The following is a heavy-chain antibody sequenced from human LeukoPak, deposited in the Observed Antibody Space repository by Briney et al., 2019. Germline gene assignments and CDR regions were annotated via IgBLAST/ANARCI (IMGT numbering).Heavy chain of an antibody. D-gene: IGHD5-12*01. Sequence: GESLKISCKASGYSCNNYWIGWVRQMPGKGLEWMGIIYAADSQTRYGPSFQGQVTFSVDRSISTAYLQWSSLKASDSAMYYCARFSGGYDYYYFDYWGQGTLVTVSS. CDR1: GYSCNNYW. CDR3: ARFSGGYDYYYFDY. J-gene: IGHJ4*02. V-gene: IGHV5-51*01. CDR2: IYAADSQT.